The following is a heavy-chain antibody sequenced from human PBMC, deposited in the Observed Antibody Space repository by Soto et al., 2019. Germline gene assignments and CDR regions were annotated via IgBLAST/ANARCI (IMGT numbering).Heavy chain of an antibody. CDR3: VRGLDSSGCLSFDH. CDR2: IKQDGSEK. Sequence: GGALRLSCAASGFTFSRHWMTWVRQAPGKGLEWVANIKQDGSEKYYVDSVRGRFTISRDNAQNSLYLQMNSLRAEDTAVYFCVRGLDSSGCLSFDHCGQGSLVTVSS. CDR1: GFTFSRHW. V-gene: IGHV3-7*03. J-gene: IGHJ4*02. D-gene: IGHD6-19*01.